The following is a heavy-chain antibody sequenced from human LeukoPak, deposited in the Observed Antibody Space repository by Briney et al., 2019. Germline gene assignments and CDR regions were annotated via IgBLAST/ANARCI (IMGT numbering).Heavy chain of an antibody. CDR3: ARGHPVIVVVIARPRHGHCFDP. D-gene: IGHD2-21*01. Sequence: PSETLSLTRAVYGGSFSGYYWSWIRQPPGKGLAWVGEINHSGSTNDNPSIKIRVTISVDTSKKQFFLKLSSVTAADTAVYSCARGHPVIVVVIARPRHGHCFDPWGQGTLVTVSS. V-gene: IGHV4-34*01. CDR1: GGSFSGYY. J-gene: IGHJ5*02. CDR2: INHSGST.